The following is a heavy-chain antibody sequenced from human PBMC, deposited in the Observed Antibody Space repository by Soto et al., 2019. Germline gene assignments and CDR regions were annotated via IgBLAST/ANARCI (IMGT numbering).Heavy chain of an antibody. Sequence: GGSLRLSCAASGFTFGNFAMSWVRQAPGKGLEWISTVSVSGGSTYFADSVRGRFTISRDNSRNMLFLQMNSLRPEDTAIYFCAKGEGHSSACLPHWGQGTQVTVSS. V-gene: IGHV3-23*01. CDR1: GFTFGNFA. D-gene: IGHD3-22*01. CDR3: AKGEGHSSACLPH. CDR2: VSVSGGST. J-gene: IGHJ4*02.